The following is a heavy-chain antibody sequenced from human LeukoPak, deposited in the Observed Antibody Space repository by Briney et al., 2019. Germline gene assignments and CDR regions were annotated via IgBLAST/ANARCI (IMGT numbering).Heavy chain of an antibody. CDR3: AKSRLDPYYDFWSGYAFDY. CDR1: GFTFSSYG. J-gene: IGHJ4*02. CDR2: ISYDGSNK. V-gene: IGHV3-30*18. Sequence: PGRSLRLSCAASGFTFSSYGMHWVRQAPGKGLEWVAVISYDGSNKYYADSVKGRFTISRDNSKNTLYLQMNSLRAEDTAVYYCAKSRLDPYYDFWSGYAFDYWGQGTLVTVSS. D-gene: IGHD3-3*01.